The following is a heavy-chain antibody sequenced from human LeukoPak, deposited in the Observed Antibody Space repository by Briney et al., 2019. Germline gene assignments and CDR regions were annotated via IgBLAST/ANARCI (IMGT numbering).Heavy chain of an antibody. J-gene: IGHJ4*02. CDR3: ARDRDNTAMVTPYFDY. CDR2: ISAYNGNT. D-gene: IGHD5-18*01. V-gene: IGHV1-18*01. CDR1: GYTFTSYG. Sequence: ASVKVSCKASGYTFTSYGISWVRQAPGQGLGWMGWISAYNGNTNYAQKLQGRVTMTTDTSTSTAYMELRSLGSDDTAVYYCARDRDNTAMVTPYFDYWGQGTLVTVSS.